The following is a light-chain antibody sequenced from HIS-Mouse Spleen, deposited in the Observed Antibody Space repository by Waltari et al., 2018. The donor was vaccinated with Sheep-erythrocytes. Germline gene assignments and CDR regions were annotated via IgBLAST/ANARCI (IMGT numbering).Light chain of an antibody. CDR2: GAS. CDR1: QSVLYSSNNKNY. J-gene: IGKJ4*01. Sequence: IVMTQSPDSLAVPLGERATITFKSRQSVLYSSNNKNYLAWYQQKPGQPPKLLIYGASTRESGVPDRFSGSGSGTDFTLTISSLQAEDVAVYYCQQYYSTLLTFGGGTKVEIK. CDR3: QQYYSTLLT. V-gene: IGKV4-1*01.